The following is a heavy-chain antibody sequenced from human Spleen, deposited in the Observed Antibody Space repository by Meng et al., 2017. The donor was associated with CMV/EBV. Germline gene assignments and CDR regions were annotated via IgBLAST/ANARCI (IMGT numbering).Heavy chain of an antibody. D-gene: IGHD2-15*01. J-gene: IGHJ6*02. Sequence: SVKVSCKASGVTFSYTITWVRQAPGQGLEWMGRIIPILGVADYAQKFQGRVTITADKSTGTGYIELRSLRSEDTAIYYCALSPRRGWHYDYGMDVWGQGTTVTVSS. V-gene: IGHV1-69*02. CDR2: IIPILGVA. CDR1: GVTFSYT. CDR3: ALSPRRGWHYDYGMDV.